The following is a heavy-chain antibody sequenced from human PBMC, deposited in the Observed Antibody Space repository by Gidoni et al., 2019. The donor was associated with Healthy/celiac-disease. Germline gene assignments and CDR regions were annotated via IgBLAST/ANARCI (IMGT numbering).Heavy chain of an antibody. D-gene: IGHD5-12*01. CDR2: IYYSGST. J-gene: IGHJ5*02. CDR3: ARGRGYSGFSVVTAPMGFDP. CDR1: GGSISSSSYY. Sequence: QLQLQESGPGLVKPSETLSLTCTVSGGSISSSSYYWGWIRQPPGKGLEWIGSIYYSGSTYYNPSLKSRVTISVDTSKNQFSLKLSSVTAADTAVYYCARGRGYSGFSVVTAPMGFDPWGQGTLVTVSS. V-gene: IGHV4-39*07.